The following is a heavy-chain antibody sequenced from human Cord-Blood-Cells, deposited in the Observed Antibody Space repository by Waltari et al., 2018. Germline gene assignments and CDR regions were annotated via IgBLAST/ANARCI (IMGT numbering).Heavy chain of an antibody. CDR3: ARYSSSGYFDY. V-gene: IGHV1-2*02. D-gene: IGHD6-6*01. CDR1: GYTFTGYY. J-gene: IGHJ4*02. Sequence: QVQLVQSGAEVKKPGASVKVSCTASGYTFTGYYLDWVRQAPGQGLGWLGWINPNSGGTNYAKKFQGRVTMTRDTSISTAYMELSRLRSDDTAVYYCARYSSSGYFDYWGQGTLVTVSS. CDR2: INPNSGGT.